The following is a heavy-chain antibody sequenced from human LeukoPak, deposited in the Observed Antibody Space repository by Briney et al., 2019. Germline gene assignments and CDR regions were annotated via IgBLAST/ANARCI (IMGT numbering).Heavy chain of an antibody. CDR1: GGSFSGYY. J-gene: IGHJ6*03. V-gene: IGHV4-34*01. D-gene: IGHD2-2*01. CDR3: ARGRYCSSTSCYVYYYYYMDV. Sequence: SETLSLTCAVYGGSFSGYYWSWIRQPPGKGLEWIGEINHSGSTNYNPSLKSRVTISVDTSKNQFSLELSSVTAADTAVYYCARGRYCSSTSCYVYYYYYMDVWGKGTTVTVSS. CDR2: INHSGST.